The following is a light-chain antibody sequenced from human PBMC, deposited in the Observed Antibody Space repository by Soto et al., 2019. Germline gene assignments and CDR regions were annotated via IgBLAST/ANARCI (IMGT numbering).Light chain of an antibody. CDR2: NAS. CDR1: QSVSTF. CDR3: QQYGRSPWT. J-gene: IGKJ1*01. Sequence: EIVLTQSPATLSLSPGERAILSCRASQSVSTFLAWFQQKPGQPPRLLIYNASNRTTGIPARFSGSGSGTDFTLTISRLEPEDFAVYYCQQYGRSPWTFGQGTKVDIK. V-gene: IGKV3-11*01.